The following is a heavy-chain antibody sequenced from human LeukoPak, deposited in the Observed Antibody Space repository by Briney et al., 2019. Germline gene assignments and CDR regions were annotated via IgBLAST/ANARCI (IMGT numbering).Heavy chain of an antibody. J-gene: IGHJ3*02. Sequence: SETLSLTCTVSGGSISSYYWSWIRQPAGKGLEWIGRIYTSGSTNYNPSLRSRDTMSVDTSKNQFSLKLSSVTAADTAVYYCALGGQLVRDDAFDIWGQGTMVTASS. CDR3: ALGGQLVRDDAFDI. CDR2: IYTSGST. V-gene: IGHV4-4*07. D-gene: IGHD6-6*01. CDR1: GGSISSYY.